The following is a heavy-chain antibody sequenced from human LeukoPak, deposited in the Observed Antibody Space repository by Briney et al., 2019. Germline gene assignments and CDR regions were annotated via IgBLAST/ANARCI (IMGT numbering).Heavy chain of an antibody. V-gene: IGHV4-59*01. Sequence: RPSETLSLTCAVSGASISSYYWSWIRQPPGKGLEYIGYIFYSGSTNYNPSLKSRVAISIDTSKNQFSLKLSSVTAADTAVYYCARGQGGATRSFDYWGQGTLDTVSS. CDR3: ARGQGGATRSFDY. J-gene: IGHJ4*02. CDR1: GASISSYY. D-gene: IGHD1-26*01. CDR2: IFYSGST.